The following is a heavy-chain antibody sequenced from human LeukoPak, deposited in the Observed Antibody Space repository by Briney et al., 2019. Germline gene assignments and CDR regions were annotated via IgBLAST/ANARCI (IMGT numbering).Heavy chain of an antibody. CDR2: ISGSGGST. CDR3: AKDHYSSSWGDAFDI. J-gene: IGHJ3*02. V-gene: IGHV3-23*01. Sequence: PVGSLRLSCAASGFTFSSYWMSWVRQAPGKGLEWVSAISGSGGSTYYADSVKGRFTISRDNSKNTLYLQMNSLRAEDTAVYYCAKDHYSSSWGDAFDIWGQGTMVTVSS. CDR1: GFTFSSYW. D-gene: IGHD6-13*01.